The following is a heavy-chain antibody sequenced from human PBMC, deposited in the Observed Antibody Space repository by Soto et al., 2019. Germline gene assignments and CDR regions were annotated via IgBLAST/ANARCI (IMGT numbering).Heavy chain of an antibody. CDR3: ARDVDVYGSGNYYDRIDF. V-gene: IGHV1-69*01. D-gene: IGHD3-10*01. CDR1: GGIFSTYA. CDR2: IIPIFGTP. J-gene: IGHJ4*02. Sequence: QVQLVQSGAEVKKPGSSVKVSCKASGGIFSTYAISWLRQAPGQGLEWMGGIIPIFGTPNYAQRFQGRVTVAADVFTSTAYMELSRLRSEDTVVYYCARDVDVYGSGNYYDRIDFWGQGTLVTVSS.